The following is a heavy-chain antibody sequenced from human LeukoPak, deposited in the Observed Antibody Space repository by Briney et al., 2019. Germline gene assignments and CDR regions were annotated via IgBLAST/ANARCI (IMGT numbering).Heavy chain of an antibody. CDR1: GGSISSYY. Sequence: PSETLSLTCTVSGGSISSYYWSWIRQPPGKGLEWIGYIYYNGNTNYHPSLKNRVTISIDTSKNQLSLKLSSVTAGDTAVYYCASRTVTNTGWYFDLWGSGTLVTVSS. CDR2: IYYNGNT. D-gene: IGHD4-17*01. J-gene: IGHJ2*01. CDR3: ASRTVTNTGWYFDL. V-gene: IGHV4-59*01.